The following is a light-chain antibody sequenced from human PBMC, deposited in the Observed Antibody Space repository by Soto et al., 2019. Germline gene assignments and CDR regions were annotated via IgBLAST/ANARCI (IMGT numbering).Light chain of an antibody. V-gene: IGKV3-20*01. CDR2: GAS. CDR3: QQYGNSPIT. Sequence: EIVLTQSPGTLSLSPGERATLSCRASQSITNNYLAWYQQKPGRAHRLLIYGASSRATGIPDRFSGSGSGTDFTLTISRLEPEDFAVYYCQQYGNSPITFGQGTLEIK. CDR1: QSITNNY. J-gene: IGKJ5*01.